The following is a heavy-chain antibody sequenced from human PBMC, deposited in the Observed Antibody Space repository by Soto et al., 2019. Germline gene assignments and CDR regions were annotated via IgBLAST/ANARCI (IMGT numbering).Heavy chain of an antibody. V-gene: IGHV3-15*01. D-gene: IGHD4-17*01. Sequence: EVQLVESGGGLVQPGESLRLSCAASGFTFSDARMTWVRQAPGKGLEWVGRIKSKTDGGTTDYAAPAKGRFTISRDDSKNTLYLQMNSLKTEDTAVYYCIGTNYGDYGAYWGQGTLVTVSS. CDR1: GFTFSDAR. J-gene: IGHJ4*02. CDR2: IKSKTDGGTT. CDR3: IGTNYGDYGAY.